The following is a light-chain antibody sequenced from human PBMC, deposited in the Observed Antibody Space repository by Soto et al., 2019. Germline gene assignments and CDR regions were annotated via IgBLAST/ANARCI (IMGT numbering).Light chain of an antibody. J-gene: IGKJ5*01. CDR2: AAS. CDR3: QKYNSALIT. CDR1: QGISNY. Sequence: DIQMTQSPCALSASVVHRFTITCLASQGISNYLAWYQQKPGKVPKLLIYAASTLQSGVPSRFSGSGSGTDFTLTISSLQPEDVATYYCQKYNSALITFGQGTRLEIK. V-gene: IGKV1-27*01.